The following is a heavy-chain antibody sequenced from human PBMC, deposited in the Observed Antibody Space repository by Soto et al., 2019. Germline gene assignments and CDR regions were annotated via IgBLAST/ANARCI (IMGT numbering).Heavy chain of an antibody. CDR3: ARLGHPGH. J-gene: IGHJ4*02. V-gene: IGHV1-69*01. Sequence: QVQLVQSGAEVKKPGSSVKFSCTASGGSLRNSVISWVRQAPAQRLEWMGGVIPILGTANYAHKFQGRVTMTADEATSTAYMDLSSLSPDDTAVYYCARLGHPGHWGPGTLVIVSS. CDR1: GGSLRNSV. CDR2: VIPILGTA.